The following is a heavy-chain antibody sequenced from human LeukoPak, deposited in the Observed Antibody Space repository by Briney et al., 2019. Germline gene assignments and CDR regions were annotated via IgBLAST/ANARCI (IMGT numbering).Heavy chain of an antibody. CDR3: ASGRWDIVVVPAAMGDY. CDR2: ISAYNGNT. CDR1: GYTFTSYG. V-gene: IGHV1-18*01. D-gene: IGHD2-2*01. J-gene: IGHJ4*02. Sequence: GASVKVSCKAPGYTFTSYGISWVRQAPGQGLEWMGWISAYNGNTNYAQKLQGRVTMTPDTSTSTAYVELRSLRSEDTAVYYCASGRWDIVVVPAAMGDYWGQGTLVTVSS.